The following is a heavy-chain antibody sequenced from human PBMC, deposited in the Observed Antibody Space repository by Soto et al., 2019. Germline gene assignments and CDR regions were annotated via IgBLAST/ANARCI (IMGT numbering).Heavy chain of an antibody. CDR2: VTADGGT. CDR1: GFTVSSHA. V-gene: IGHV3-23*01. D-gene: IGHD2-15*01. CDR3: APHVSCSGGSCQYDAFAI. Sequence: EVQVLESGGGLVQPGGSRRLSCEGSGFTVSSHAMTWIRQAPGKGPEWVSTVTADGGTYYADSVKGRFAMSRDTSENTLYLQMNSLGAEVTAAYYCAPHVSCSGGSCQYDAFAIRGQGTMVTVSS. J-gene: IGHJ3*02.